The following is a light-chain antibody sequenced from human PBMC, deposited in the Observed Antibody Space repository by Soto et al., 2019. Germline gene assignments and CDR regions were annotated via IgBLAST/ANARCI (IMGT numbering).Light chain of an antibody. CDR1: QSVNLN. J-gene: IGKJ4*01. CDR3: QQYGSSPLT. V-gene: IGKV3-20*01. Sequence: EIMMTQSPGTLSVSPGEGATLSCTASQSVNLNLAWYQQKPGQPPRLLLYGASSRATGIPDRFSGSGSGTDFTLTISRLEPEDFAVYYCQQYGSSPLTFGGGTKVDIK. CDR2: GAS.